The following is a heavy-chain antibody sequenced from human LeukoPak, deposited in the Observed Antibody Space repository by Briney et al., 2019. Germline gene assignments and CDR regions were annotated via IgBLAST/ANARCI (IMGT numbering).Heavy chain of an antibody. Sequence: SVKVSCKASGGTFSRSAMNWVRQVPGQGLEWMGGIIPIFGAADYAQKFQGRVTITTDESTNTAYMEVSTLTSEDAAVYYCARRGVFGAFDHWGQGTLVTVSS. D-gene: IGHD3-10*02. J-gene: IGHJ4*02. CDR3: ARRGVFGAFDH. CDR1: GGTFSRSA. V-gene: IGHV1-69*05. CDR2: IIPIFGAA.